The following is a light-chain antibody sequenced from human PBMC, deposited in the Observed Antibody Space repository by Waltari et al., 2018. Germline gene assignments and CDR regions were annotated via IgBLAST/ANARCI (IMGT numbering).Light chain of an antibody. CDR3: QQYNSYGYT. CDR1: QSISSW. J-gene: IGKJ2*01. V-gene: IGKV1-5*01. Sequence: DIQMTQSPSTLSASVGDRVTTTCRASQSISSWLAWYQQKPGKAPKLMIYDASSLESGVPSRFSGSGSGTEFTLTISSLQPDDFATYYCQQYNSYGYTFGQGTKLEIK. CDR2: DAS.